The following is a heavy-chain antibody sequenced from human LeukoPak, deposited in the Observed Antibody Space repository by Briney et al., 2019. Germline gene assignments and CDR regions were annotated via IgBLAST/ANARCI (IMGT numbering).Heavy chain of an antibody. CDR1: GFTFSSYG. CDR2: ISYDGSNK. V-gene: IGHV3-30*03. CDR3: ARVGTMVRGPNWFDP. J-gene: IGHJ5*02. Sequence: GGSLRLSCAASGFTFSSYGMHWVRQAPGKGLEWVAVISYDGSNKYYADSVKGRFTISRDNSKNTLYLQMNSLRAEDTAVYYCARVGTMVRGPNWFDPWGQGTLVTVSS. D-gene: IGHD3-10*01.